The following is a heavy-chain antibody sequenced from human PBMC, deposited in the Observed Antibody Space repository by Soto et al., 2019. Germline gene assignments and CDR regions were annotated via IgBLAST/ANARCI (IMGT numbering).Heavy chain of an antibody. CDR1: GRPVSSGGYY. J-gene: IGHJ5*01. D-gene: IGHD6-19*01. CDR2: IYHIGRP. V-gene: IGHV4-31*03. CDR3: VRDRALDSSGHWFDS. Sequence: QVQLQESGPGLVKPSQTLSLTCTVSGRPVSSGGYYWTWIRQFPGKGLEWIGYIYHIGRPSYNPSLKSRLSMSLDTSKNQCSLNLPSVTAADTAIYYCVRDRALDSSGHWFDSWGQGTLGTVSS.